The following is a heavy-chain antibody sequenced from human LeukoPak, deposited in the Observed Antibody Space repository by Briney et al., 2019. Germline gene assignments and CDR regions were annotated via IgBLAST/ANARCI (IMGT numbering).Heavy chain of an antibody. J-gene: IGHJ4*02. CDR3: ARGSATLEY. CDR2: IYYSGST. V-gene: IGHV4-59*01. CDR1: GSSMSRYY. Sequence: SETLSLTCTVSGSSMSRYYWTWIRQPPGKRLEWIGYIYYSGSTYYNPSLKSRVTISVDTSKNQFSLNLGSVTAADTAVYYCARGSATLEYWGQGTPVTISS.